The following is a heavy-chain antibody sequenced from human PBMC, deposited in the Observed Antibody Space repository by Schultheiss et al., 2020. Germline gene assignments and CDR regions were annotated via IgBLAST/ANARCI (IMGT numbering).Heavy chain of an antibody. CDR3: ARYGMDV. CDR2: ISEDGNNK. J-gene: IGHJ6*02. V-gene: IGHV3-33*08. CDR1: GVTVGNNY. Sequence: GGSLRLSCAASGVTVGNNYMSWVRQAPGKGLERVAGISEDGNNKYYADSVMGRFTISRDNSKNMVYLQVDSMSAEDRAVYFCARYGMDVWGQGTTVTVSS.